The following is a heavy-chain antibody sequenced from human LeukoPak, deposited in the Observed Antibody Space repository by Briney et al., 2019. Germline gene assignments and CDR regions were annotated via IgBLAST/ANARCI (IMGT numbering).Heavy chain of an antibody. D-gene: IGHD3-10*01. CDR2: IKRDGSET. J-gene: IGHJ4*02. CDR1: GFTFGSSW. V-gene: IGHV3-7*03. CDR3: ARDRYYYGSGSYDY. Sequence: PGGSLRLSCAASGFTFGSSWMGWVRQAPGRGLDWVASIKRDGSETHIVDSLKGRFTISRDNAKNSLYLQMNTLRAEDTAVYYCARDRYYYGSGSYDYWGQGTLVTVSS.